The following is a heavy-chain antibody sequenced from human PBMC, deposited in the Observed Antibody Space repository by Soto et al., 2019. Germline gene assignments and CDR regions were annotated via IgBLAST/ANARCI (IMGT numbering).Heavy chain of an antibody. Sequence: QVQLQQWGAGLLKPSETLSLTCAVYGGSFSGYYWSWIRQPPGTGLEWIGEINHSGSTNYNPSLKSRVTISVDTSKNQFSLKLSSVTAADTAVYYCARNGVVPLYYFDYWGQGTLVTVSS. CDR2: INHSGST. J-gene: IGHJ4*02. CDR3: ARNGVVPLYYFDY. CDR1: GGSFSGYY. V-gene: IGHV4-34*01. D-gene: IGHD2-2*01.